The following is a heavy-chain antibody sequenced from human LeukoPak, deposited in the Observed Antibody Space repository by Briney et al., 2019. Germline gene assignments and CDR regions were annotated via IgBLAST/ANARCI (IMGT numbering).Heavy chain of an antibody. CDR3: ARHRPNYGSGSSNWFDP. CDR2: IYSGGST. CDR1: GFTFSSNY. J-gene: IGHJ5*02. Sequence: GGSLRLSCAASGFTFSSNYMSWVRQAPGKGLEWVSVIYSGGSTYYSDSVTGRFTISRDKSKNTLYLQMNSLRAEDTAVYYCARHRPNYGSGSSNWFDPWGQGTLVTVSS. D-gene: IGHD3-10*01. V-gene: IGHV3-53*01.